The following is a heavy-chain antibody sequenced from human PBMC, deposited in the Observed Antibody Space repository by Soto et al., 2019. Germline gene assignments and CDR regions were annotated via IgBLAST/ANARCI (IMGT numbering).Heavy chain of an antibody. CDR3: ARVLHYDILTGYSWFDP. J-gene: IGHJ5*02. CDR1: GYTFTSYG. CDR2: ISAHNGNT. V-gene: IGHV1-18*01. Sequence: ASVKVSCKASGYTFTSYGISWVRQAPGQGLEWMGWISAHNGNTNYAQKLQGRVTMTTDTSTSTAYMELRSLRSDDTAVYYCARVLHYDILTGYSWFDPWGQGTLVTVSS. D-gene: IGHD3-9*01.